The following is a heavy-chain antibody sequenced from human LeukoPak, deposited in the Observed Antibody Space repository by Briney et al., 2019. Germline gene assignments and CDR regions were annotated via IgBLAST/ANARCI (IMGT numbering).Heavy chain of an antibody. V-gene: IGHV4-4*02. CDR1: GDSISSNFW. CDR2: IHHTGST. D-gene: IGHD2-2*02. Sequence: SETLSLTCTVSGDSISSNFWWSWIRQPPGKGLEWIGEIHHTGSTNHNSSLEGRVTISVDKSKNQFSLKLSSVTAADTAIYYCATAPILRGEGGEHYKYGMDVWGQGTTVIVSS. CDR3: ATAPILRGEGGEHYKYGMDV. J-gene: IGHJ6*02.